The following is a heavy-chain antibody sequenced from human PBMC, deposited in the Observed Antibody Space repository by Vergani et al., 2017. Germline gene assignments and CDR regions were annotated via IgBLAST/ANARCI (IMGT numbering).Heavy chain of an antibody. V-gene: IGHV3-21*01. CDR1: GFTFSSYS. CDR2: ISSSSSYI. CDR3: ARAGGLVVPAAMPGDYYYGMDV. Sequence: EVQLVESGGGLVKPGGSLRLSCAASGFTFSSYSMNWVRQAPGKGLELVSSISSSSSYIYYADSVKGRFTISRDNAKNSLYLQMNSLRAEDTAVYYCARAGGLVVPAAMPGDYYYGMDVWGQGTTVTVSS. D-gene: IGHD2-2*01. J-gene: IGHJ6*02.